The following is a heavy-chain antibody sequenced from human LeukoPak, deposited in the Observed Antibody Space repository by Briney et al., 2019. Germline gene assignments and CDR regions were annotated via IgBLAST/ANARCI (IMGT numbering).Heavy chain of an antibody. CDR2: INPSGGST. V-gene: IGHV1-46*01. CDR3: AREAYCGGDCYNLPFDY. Sequence: ASVKASCKASGYTFTSYYMHWVRQAPGQGLEWMGIINPSGGSTSYAQKFQGRVTMTRDTSISTAYMELSRLRSDDTAVYYCAREAYCGGDCYNLPFDYWGQGTLVTVSS. CDR1: GYTFTSYY. J-gene: IGHJ4*02. D-gene: IGHD2-21*02.